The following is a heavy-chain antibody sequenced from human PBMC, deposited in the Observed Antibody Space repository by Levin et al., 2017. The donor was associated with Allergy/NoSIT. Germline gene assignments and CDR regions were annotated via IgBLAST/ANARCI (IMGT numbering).Heavy chain of an antibody. Sequence: PGGSLRLSCGASGFTFSSFSMNWVRQAPGKGLEWVSYISRSSNHIYYADSVKGRFTISRDNAKNSLFLQMKSLRAEDTAVYYCARATPSPNDYDSGGYYSPLQYYFDYWGQGTLVTVSS. D-gene: IGHD3-22*01. V-gene: IGHV3-21*01. CDR1: GFTFSSFS. CDR3: ARATPSPNDYDSGGYYSPLQYYFDY. J-gene: IGHJ4*02. CDR2: ISRSSNHI.